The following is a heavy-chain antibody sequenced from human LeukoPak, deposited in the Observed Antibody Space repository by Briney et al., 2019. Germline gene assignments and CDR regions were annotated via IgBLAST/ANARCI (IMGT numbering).Heavy chain of an antibody. V-gene: IGHV4-34*01. CDR2: INHSGST. D-gene: IGHD5-24*01. J-gene: IGHJ4*02. CDR1: GGSFSGYY. CDR3: ARDDDYNVGLDY. Sequence: SETLSLTCAVYGGSFSGYYWSWIRQPPGKGLEWIGEINHSGSTNYNPSLKSRVTISVDTSKNQFSLKLSSVTAADTAVYYCARDDDYNVGLDYWGQGTLVTVSS.